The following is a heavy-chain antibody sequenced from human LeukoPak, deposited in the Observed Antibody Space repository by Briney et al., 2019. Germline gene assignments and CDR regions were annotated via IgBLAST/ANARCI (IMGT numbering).Heavy chain of an antibody. D-gene: IGHD3-10*01. CDR3: AKDRGNYYGSGSYYAPHYFDY. Sequence: AGGSLRLSCAASGFTFSSYAMSWVRQAPGKGLEWVSAISGSGGSTYYADSVKGRFTISRDNSKNTLYLQMNSLRAEDTAVYYCAKDRGNYYGSGSYYAPHYFDYWGQGTLVTVSS. J-gene: IGHJ4*02. CDR1: GFTFSSYA. CDR2: ISGSGGST. V-gene: IGHV3-23*01.